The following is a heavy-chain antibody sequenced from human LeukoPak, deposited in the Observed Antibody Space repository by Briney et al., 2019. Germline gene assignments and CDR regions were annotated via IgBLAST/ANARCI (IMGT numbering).Heavy chain of an antibody. Sequence: SETLSLTCTVSGASISSYYWSWIRQPPGKGLEWIGYIYYSGSTNYNPSLKSRVTISVDTSKNQFSLKLSSVTAADTAVYYCARSRRYCRGGSCSGVYYYDMDVWGQGTTVTVSS. CDR1: GASISSYY. CDR2: IYYSGST. D-gene: IGHD2-15*01. J-gene: IGHJ6*02. CDR3: ARSRRYCRGGSCSGVYYYDMDV. V-gene: IGHV4-59*08.